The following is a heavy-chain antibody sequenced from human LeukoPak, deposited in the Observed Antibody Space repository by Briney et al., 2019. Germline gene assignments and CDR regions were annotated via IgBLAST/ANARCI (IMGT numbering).Heavy chain of an antibody. J-gene: IGHJ4*02. CDR1: GFTFSSYS. CDR3: ARDLDAGSGWYRRNFDY. V-gene: IGHV3-21*01. D-gene: IGHD6-19*01. Sequence: GGSLRLSCAASGFTFSSYSMNWVRQAPGKGLEWVSSISSSSSYIYYADSVKGRFTISRDNAKNSLYLQMNSLRAEDTAVYYCARDLDAGSGWYRRNFDYWDQGTLVTVSS. CDR2: ISSSSSYI.